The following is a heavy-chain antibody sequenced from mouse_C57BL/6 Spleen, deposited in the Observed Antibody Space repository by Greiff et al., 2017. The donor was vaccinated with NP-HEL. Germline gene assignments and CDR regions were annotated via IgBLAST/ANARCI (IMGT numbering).Heavy chain of an antibody. J-gene: IGHJ4*01. CDR3: ASYYYGSYAMDY. D-gene: IGHD1-1*01. Sequence: EVQLVESEGGLVQPGSSMKLSCTASGFTFSDYYMAWVRQVPEKGLEWVANINYDGSSTYYLDSLKSRFIISRDNAKNILYLQMSSLKSEDTATYYWASYYYGSYAMDYWGQGTSVTVSS. V-gene: IGHV5-16*01. CDR2: INYDGSST. CDR1: GFTFSDYY.